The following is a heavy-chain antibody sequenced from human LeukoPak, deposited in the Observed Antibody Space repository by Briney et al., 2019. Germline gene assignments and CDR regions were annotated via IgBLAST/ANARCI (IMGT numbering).Heavy chain of an antibody. CDR2: IYYSGST. Sequence: SETLSLTCTVSGGSISSSSYYWSWIRQPPGKGLEWIGSIYYSGSTYYNPSLKSRVTISVDTSKNQFSLKLSSVTAADTAVYYCARRGGAPYPFDYWGQGTLVTVSS. J-gene: IGHJ4*02. CDR3: ARRGGAPYPFDY. D-gene: IGHD3-16*01. V-gene: IGHV4-39*01. CDR1: GGSISSSSYY.